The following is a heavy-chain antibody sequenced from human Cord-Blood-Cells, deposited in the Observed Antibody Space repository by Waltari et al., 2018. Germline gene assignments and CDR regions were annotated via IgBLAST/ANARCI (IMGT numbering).Heavy chain of an antibody. J-gene: IGHJ5*02. CDR2: INHSGST. CDR3: ARYSTVVGATT. D-gene: IGHD1-1*01. V-gene: IGHV4-34*01. CDR1: GGSLSVYY. Sequence: QVQLQQRGAGLLKPSEPLSLTCAVYGGSLSVYYSSWIRQPPGKGLEWIGEINHSGSTNYNPSLKSRVTISVDTSKNQFSLKLSSVTAADTAVYYCARYSTVVGATTWGQGTLVTVSS.